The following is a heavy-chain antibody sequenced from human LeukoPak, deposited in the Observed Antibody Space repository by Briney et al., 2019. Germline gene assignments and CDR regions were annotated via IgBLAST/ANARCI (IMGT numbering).Heavy chain of an antibody. J-gene: IGHJ4*02. D-gene: IGHD4-23*01. V-gene: IGHV3-23*01. Sequence: GGSLRLSCAASGFTFTSHGMNWVRQAPGKVLEWVSGISSSGDITYYADSVKGRFTISRDNSKNTLFLQINSLGAEDTAVYYCAKNIGGFDYWGQGTLVTVSS. CDR3: AKNIGGFDY. CDR1: GFTFTSHG. CDR2: ISSSGDIT.